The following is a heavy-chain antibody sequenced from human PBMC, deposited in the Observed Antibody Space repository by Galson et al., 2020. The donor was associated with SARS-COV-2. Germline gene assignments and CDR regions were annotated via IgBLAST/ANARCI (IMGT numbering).Heavy chain of an antibody. CDR2: IWHDGNKI. V-gene: IGHV3-33*08. Sequence: GGSLRLSCEASGLTLSGYGMHWVRQAPGKGLEWVALIWHDGNKIYYADPVKGRFTITRDNSKNTLYLEMNSLRAEDTAVYYCAGLRTNWYFDYWGQGTLVTVSS. CDR3: AGLRTNWYFDY. CDR1: GLTLSGYG. D-gene: IGHD1-1*01. J-gene: IGHJ4*02.